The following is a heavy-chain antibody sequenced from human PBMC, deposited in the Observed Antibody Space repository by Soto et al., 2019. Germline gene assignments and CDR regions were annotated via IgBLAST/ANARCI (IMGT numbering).Heavy chain of an antibody. CDR1: GYSFTSYW. CDR3: ARSKTVVAATPLGNDAFDI. CDR2: IYPGDSDT. D-gene: IGHD2-15*01. J-gene: IGHJ3*02. Sequence: GESLKISCKGSGYSFTSYWIGWVRQMPGKGLEWMGIIYPGDSDTRYSPSFQGQVTISADKSISTAYLQWSSLKASDTAMYYCARSKTVVAATPLGNDAFDIWGQGTMVTVSS. V-gene: IGHV5-51*01.